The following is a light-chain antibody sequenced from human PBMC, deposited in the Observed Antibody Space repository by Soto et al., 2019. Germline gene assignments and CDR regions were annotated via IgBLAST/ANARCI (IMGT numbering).Light chain of an antibody. CDR2: DAS. J-gene: IGKJ3*01. V-gene: IGKV3-11*01. CDR1: QSVSSY. CDR3: QQRSNWPPEIT. Sequence: EIVLTQSPATLSLPPGERATLSCRASQSVSSYLAWYQQKPGQAPRLLIYDASNRATGIPARFGGSGSGTDFTLTISSLEPEDFAVYYCQQRSNWPPEITFGPGTKVDIK.